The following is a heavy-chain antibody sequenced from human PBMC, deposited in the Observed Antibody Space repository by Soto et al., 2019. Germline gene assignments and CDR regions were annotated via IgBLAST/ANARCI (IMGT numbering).Heavy chain of an antibody. CDR2: IWCGGSNK. CDR1: GFTFSSYG. D-gene: IGHD2-15*01. V-gene: IGHV3-33*01. Sequence: GGSLRLSCAASGFTFSSYGMHWVRQAPGKGLEWVAVIWCGGSNKYYADSVKGRFTISRDNSKNTLYLQMNSLGAEDTAVYFYARELVLVGSPDAFDIWGQGTMVTVSS. J-gene: IGHJ3*02. CDR3: ARELVLVGSPDAFDI.